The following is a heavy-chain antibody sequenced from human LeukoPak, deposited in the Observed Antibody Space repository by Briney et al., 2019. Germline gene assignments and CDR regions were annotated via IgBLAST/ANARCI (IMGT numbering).Heavy chain of an antibody. CDR3: ARGGPSGDPLEY. Sequence: SETLSLTCAVYGGSFSGYYWSWIRQPPGKGLEWIWEINHSGSTNYNPSLKSRVTISVDTSKNQFSLKLSSVTAADTAVYYCARGGPSGDPLEYWGQGTLVTVSS. CDR1: GGSFSGYY. V-gene: IGHV4-34*01. J-gene: IGHJ4*02. CDR2: INHSGST. D-gene: IGHD4-17*01.